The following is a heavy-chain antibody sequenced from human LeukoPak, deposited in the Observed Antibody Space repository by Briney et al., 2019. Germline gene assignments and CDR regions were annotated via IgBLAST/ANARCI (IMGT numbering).Heavy chain of an antibody. Sequence: GRSLRLSCAASGFTFSNYAMSWVRQAPGKGLEWVSLISDSGSSTYYADSVKGRFTISRDNSKNTLYLQMNSLRAEDTAVYYCAKGGGSRNFDYWGQGTLVTVSS. V-gene: IGHV3-23*01. CDR2: ISDSGSST. CDR1: GFTFSNYA. J-gene: IGHJ4*02. CDR3: AKGGGSRNFDY. D-gene: IGHD1-26*01.